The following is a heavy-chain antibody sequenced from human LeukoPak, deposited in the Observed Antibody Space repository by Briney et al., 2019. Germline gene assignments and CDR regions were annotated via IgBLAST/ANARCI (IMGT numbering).Heavy chain of an antibody. CDR1: GFTFGDYA. V-gene: IGHV3-15*01. J-gene: IGHJ3*02. CDR2: IKSKTDGGTT. CDR3: TTDLGAFDI. Sequence: GGSLRLSCTASGFTFGDYAMSWVRQAPGKGLEWVGRIKSKTDGGTTDYAAPVKGRFTISRDDSKNTLYLQMNSLKTEDTAVYYCTTDLGAFDIWGQGTMVTVSS.